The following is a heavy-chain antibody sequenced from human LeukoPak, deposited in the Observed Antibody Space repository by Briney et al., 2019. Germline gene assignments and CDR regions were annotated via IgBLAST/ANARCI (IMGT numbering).Heavy chain of an antibody. Sequence: GASVKVSCKASGGTFRSYAISWVRQAPGQGLEWLGGIIPIFGTANYAQKFQGRVTVTADESTSTAYMELSSLRSEDTAVYYCARGHGLLGVVPAATLGYYYYMDVWGKGTTVTVSS. V-gene: IGHV1-69*13. D-gene: IGHD2-2*01. CDR2: IIPIFGTA. J-gene: IGHJ6*03. CDR1: GGTFRSYA. CDR3: ARGHGLLGVVPAATLGYYYYMDV.